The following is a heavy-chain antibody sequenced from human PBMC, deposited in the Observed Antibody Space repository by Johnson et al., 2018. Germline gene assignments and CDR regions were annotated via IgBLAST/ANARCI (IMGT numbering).Heavy chain of an antibody. V-gene: IGHV3-23*04. Sequence: VQLVQSGGGLVQPGGSLRLSCAASGFTFSSYAMSWVRQAPGKGLEWVSAISGSGGSTYYADSVKGRFTISRDNSKNTLYLQMNSLRAEDTVVYYCGKEVHYYDSSGDDAFDLWGQGTMVTVSS. D-gene: IGHD3-22*01. CDR3: GKEVHYYDSSGDDAFDL. CDR1: GFTFSSYA. CDR2: ISGSGGST. J-gene: IGHJ3*01.